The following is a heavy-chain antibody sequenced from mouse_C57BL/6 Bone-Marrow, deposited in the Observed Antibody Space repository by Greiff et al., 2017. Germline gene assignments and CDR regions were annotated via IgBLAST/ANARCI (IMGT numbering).Heavy chain of an antibody. CDR3: ARSHYDYYFDY. CDR2: INPNNGGT. J-gene: IGHJ2*01. CDR1: GYTFTDYY. V-gene: IGHV1-26*01. D-gene: IGHD2-4*01. Sequence: EVQLQQSGPELVKPGASVKISCKASGYTFTDYYMNWVKQSHGKSLEWIGDINPNNGGTSYNQKFKGKATLTVDKSSSTAYMELRSLTSADSAVYYCARSHYDYYFDYWGQGTTLTVSS.